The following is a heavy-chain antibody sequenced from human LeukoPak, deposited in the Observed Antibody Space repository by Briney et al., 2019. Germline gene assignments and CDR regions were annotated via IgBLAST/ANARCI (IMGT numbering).Heavy chain of an antibody. CDR2: INPNSGGT. D-gene: IGHD3-3*01. J-gene: IGHJ4*02. CDR3: ARDRITMFGVVPYY. Sequence: ASVKVSCKASGYTFTGYYMHWVRQAPGQGLEWMGWINPNSGGTNYAQKFQGRVTMTRDTSISTAYMELSRLRSDDTAVYYCARDRITMFGVVPYYWGQGTLVTVSS. CDR1: GYTFTGYY. V-gene: IGHV1-2*02.